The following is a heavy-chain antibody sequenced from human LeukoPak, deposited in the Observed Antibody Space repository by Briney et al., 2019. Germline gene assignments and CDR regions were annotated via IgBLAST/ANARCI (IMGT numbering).Heavy chain of an antibody. CDR3: ARGTVPDYGDYVYYFDY. J-gene: IGHJ4*02. D-gene: IGHD4-17*01. Sequence: GGSLRLSCAASGFTFSSYSMNWVRQAPGKGLEWVSSISSSSSYIYYADSVKGRFTISRDNAKNSLYLQMNSLRAEDTAVYYCARGTVPDYGDYVYYFDYWGRGTLVTVSS. CDR1: GFTFSSYS. V-gene: IGHV3-21*01. CDR2: ISSSSSYI.